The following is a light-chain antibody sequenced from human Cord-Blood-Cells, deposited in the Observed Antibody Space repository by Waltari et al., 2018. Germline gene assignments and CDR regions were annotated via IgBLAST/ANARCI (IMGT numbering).Light chain of an antibody. CDR2: AAS. J-gene: IGKJ1*01. CDR1: LGISNS. Sequence: DIQMNQSPPSLSASVGDRVTITCRASLGISNSLAWYQQKPGKAPKLLLYAASRLESGVPSRFSGSGSGTDYTLTISSLQPEDFATYCCQQYYSTPRTFGQGTKVEIK. CDR3: QQYYSTPRT. V-gene: IGKV1-NL1*01.